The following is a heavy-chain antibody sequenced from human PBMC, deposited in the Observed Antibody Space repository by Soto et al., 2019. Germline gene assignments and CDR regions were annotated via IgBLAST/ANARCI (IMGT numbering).Heavy chain of an antibody. J-gene: IGHJ4*02. CDR2: AYHSGST. V-gene: IGHV4-4*02. CDR3: ARSPPSSYYGGSGTFDY. D-gene: IGHD3-10*01. Sequence: SAPLSLTCAVSGGFTSTNNWWSWVLQPPGKGLEWIGDAYHSGSTEYNPSLKSRVSISVDKSKNQISLKLTSATAADTAVYYCARSPPSSYYGGSGTFDYWGQGTLVTVSS. CDR1: GGFTSTNNW.